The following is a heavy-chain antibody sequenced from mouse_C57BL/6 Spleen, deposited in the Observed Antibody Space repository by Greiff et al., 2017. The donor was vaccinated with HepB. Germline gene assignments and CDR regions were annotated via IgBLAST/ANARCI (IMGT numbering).Heavy chain of an antibody. CDR2: IDPSDSYT. CDR1: GYTFTSYW. CDR3: ARNGYYGSSPRYFDV. J-gene: IGHJ1*03. D-gene: IGHD1-1*01. V-gene: IGHV1-69*01. Sequence: QVQLQQPGAELVMPGASVKLSCKASGYTFTSYWMHWVKQRPGQGLEWIGEIDPSDSYTNYNQKFKGKSTLTVDKSSSTAYMQLSSLTSEDSAVYYCARNGYYGSSPRYFDVWGTGTTVTVPS.